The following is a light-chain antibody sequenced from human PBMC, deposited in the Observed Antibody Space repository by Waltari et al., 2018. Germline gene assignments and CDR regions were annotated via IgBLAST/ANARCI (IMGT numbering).Light chain of an antibody. CDR1: QGISNY. Sequence: IQLTQSPSSLSASVGARVTITCRASQGISNYLAWYQQKPGKVPQLLIYGASTLQRGVPSRFSGSGSGTDFTLTISSLQPEDFATYYCQQLNSYQWTFGQGTKVEIK. CDR3: QQLNSYQWT. J-gene: IGKJ1*01. CDR2: GAS. V-gene: IGKV1-9*01.